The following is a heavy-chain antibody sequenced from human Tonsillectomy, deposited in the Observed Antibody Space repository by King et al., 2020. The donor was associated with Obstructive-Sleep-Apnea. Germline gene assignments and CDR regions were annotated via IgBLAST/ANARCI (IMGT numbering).Heavy chain of an antibody. CDR1: GGPISSFSYY. V-gene: IGHV4-39*07. CDR3: ARQYNGDYLFDY. Sequence: QLQESGPGLVKPSETLSLTCTVSGGPISSFSYYWAWVRKPPGKGLEWIGSIFYTGTTYYDPSLKSRVTISVDTSQKQFSLKLNSVTAAATAVYYCARQYNGDYLFDYWGQGTLVTVSS. J-gene: IGHJ4*02. CDR2: IFYTGTT. D-gene: IGHD4-17*01.